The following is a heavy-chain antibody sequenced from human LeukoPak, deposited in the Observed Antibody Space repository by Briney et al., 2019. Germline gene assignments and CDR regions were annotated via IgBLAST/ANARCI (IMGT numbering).Heavy chain of an antibody. Sequence: PGGSLRLSCAASGFTFSSYAMHWVRQAPGKGLEWVAAISYDGSNKYYADSVKGRFTISRDNSKNTLYLQMNSLRAEDTAVYYCARGGDCGGDCADYYFDYWGQGTLVTVSS. V-gene: IGHV3-30-3*01. D-gene: IGHD2-21*02. J-gene: IGHJ4*02. CDR3: ARGGDCGGDCADYYFDY. CDR1: GFTFSSYA. CDR2: ISYDGSNK.